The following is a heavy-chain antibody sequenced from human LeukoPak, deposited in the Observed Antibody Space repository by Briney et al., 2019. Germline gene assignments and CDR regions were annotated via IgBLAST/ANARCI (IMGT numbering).Heavy chain of an antibody. CDR1: GYSISSGYY. CDR3: ARGTYYYGSGSSKDKYYFDY. V-gene: IGHV4-38-2*02. J-gene: IGHJ4*02. D-gene: IGHD3-10*01. CDR2: IYHSGST. Sequence: SETLSLTCTVSGYSISSGYYWGWIRQPPGKGLEWIGSIYHSGSTYYNPSLKSRVTISVDTSKNQFSLKLSSVTAADTAVYYCARGTYYYGSGSSKDKYYFDYWGQGTLVTVSS.